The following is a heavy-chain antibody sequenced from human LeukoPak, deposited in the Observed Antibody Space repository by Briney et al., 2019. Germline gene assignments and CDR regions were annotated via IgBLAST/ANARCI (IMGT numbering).Heavy chain of an antibody. J-gene: IGHJ4*02. D-gene: IGHD3-10*01. CDR1: GFTFSSYW. CDR2: IKQDGSEK. Sequence: GGSLRLSCAASGFTFSSYWMSWVRQAPGKGLEWVANIKQDGSEKYYVDSVKGRFTISRDNAKNSLYLQMNSLRAEDTAVYYCARALYYFGSGSPYYCDSWGQGTLVTVSS. CDR3: ARALYYFGSGSPYYCDS. V-gene: IGHV3-7*01.